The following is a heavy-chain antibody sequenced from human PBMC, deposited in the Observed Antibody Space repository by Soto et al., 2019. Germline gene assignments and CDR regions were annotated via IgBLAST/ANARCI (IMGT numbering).Heavy chain of an antibody. CDR2: IKSKTDGGTT. D-gene: IGHD3-3*01. J-gene: IGHJ5*02. CDR3: TTDLWQSYYDFWSGPYNWFDP. V-gene: IGHV3-15*01. Sequence: GGSLGLSCAASGFTFSNAWMTWVRQAPGKGLEWVGRIKSKTDGGTTDYAAPVKGRFTISRDDSKNTLYLQMNSLKTEDTAVYYCTTDLWQSYYDFWSGPYNWFDPWGQGTLVTVSS. CDR1: GFTFSNAW.